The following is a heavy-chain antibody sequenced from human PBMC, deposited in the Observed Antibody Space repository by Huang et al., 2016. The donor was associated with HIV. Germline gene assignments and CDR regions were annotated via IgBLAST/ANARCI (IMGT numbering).Heavy chain of an antibody. CDR3: ARQHTGYHIFDL. J-gene: IGHJ6*02. CDR2: NYPADADI. Sequence: EVQLVQSGAEVKKPGESLKIFCRVSGYSFSSYWIGWVRQMPGRGLGWMGVNYPADADIKYSPSFKDQVIISVDKSFDIAYLQWRDLRASYTATYYCARQHTGYHIFDLWGQGTTVTVSS. D-gene: IGHD3-9*01. CDR1: GYSFSSYW. V-gene: IGHV5-51*01.